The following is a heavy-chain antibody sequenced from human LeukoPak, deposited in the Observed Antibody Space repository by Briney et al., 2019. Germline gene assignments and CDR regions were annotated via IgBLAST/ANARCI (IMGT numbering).Heavy chain of an antibody. J-gene: IGHJ6*03. D-gene: IGHD3-10*01. CDR1: GFTFSSYG. Sequence: GGSLRLSCAASGFTFSSYGMHWVRQAPGKGLEWVAVISYNGSNKYYADSVKGRFTISRDNSKNTLYLQMNSLRAEDTAVYYCAKDQTSQGITMVRGVIRWGDYYMDVWGKGTTVTISS. CDR3: AKDQTSQGITMVRGVIRWGDYYMDV. V-gene: IGHV3-30*18. CDR2: ISYNGSNK.